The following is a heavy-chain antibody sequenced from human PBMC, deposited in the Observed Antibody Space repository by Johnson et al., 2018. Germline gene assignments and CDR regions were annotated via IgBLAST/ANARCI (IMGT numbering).Heavy chain of an antibody. Sequence: VQLVQSGGGLVQXGGSLRLSCAASGFTFSSYDMHWVRQATGKGLEWVSAIGTAGDTYYPGSVKGRFTISRENAKNSLYLQMNSLRAEDTAVYYCAKDSLGYCSSTSCLFMDVWGQGTTVTVSS. V-gene: IGHV3-13*01. D-gene: IGHD2-2*01. CDR1: GFTFSSYD. CDR2: IGTAGDT. J-gene: IGHJ6*02. CDR3: AKDSLGYCSSTSCLFMDV.